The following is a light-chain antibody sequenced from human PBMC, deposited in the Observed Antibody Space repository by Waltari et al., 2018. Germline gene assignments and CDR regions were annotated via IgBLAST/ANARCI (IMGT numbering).Light chain of an antibody. CDR1: QSVQSCY. Sequence: ELVLTQSPGTLSFSPGESATLSCRASQSVQSCYLAWHQQKPGQAPRRLISVTSSRATGIPDRFSASGSGTDFTLIISRLEPEDFAVYYCQQYGTSPFTFGGGTKVEIK. J-gene: IGKJ4*01. V-gene: IGKV3-20*01. CDR3: QQYGTSPFT. CDR2: VTS.